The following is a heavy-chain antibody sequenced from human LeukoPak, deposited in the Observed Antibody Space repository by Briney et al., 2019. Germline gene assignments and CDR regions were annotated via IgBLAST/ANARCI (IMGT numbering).Heavy chain of an antibody. CDR2: IYNRGST. J-gene: IGHJ3*02. Sequence: PSETLSLTCTVSGGSISNSSYYWSWIRQPPGKGLEWIGYIYNRGSTNYNPSLKSRVATSVDMSKNQFSLKLSSVTAADTAVYYCARDRPGIAVAGDAFDIWGQGTMVTVSS. V-gene: IGHV4-61*01. CDR1: GGSISNSSYY. CDR3: ARDRPGIAVAGDAFDI. D-gene: IGHD6-19*01.